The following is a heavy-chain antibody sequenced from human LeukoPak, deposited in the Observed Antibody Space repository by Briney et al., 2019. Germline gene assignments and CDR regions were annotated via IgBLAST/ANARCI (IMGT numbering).Heavy chain of an antibody. CDR3: AGATPKVYYYYMDV. J-gene: IGHJ6*03. Sequence: PGGSMRLSCAASGFTFSGYSMNWVRQAPGKGLEWVSYISSSSSTIYYADSVKGRFTISRDNAKNSLYLQMNSLRAEDTAVYYCAGATPKVYYYYMDVWRKGTTVTVSS. V-gene: IGHV3-48*01. CDR1: GFTFSGYS. CDR2: ISSSSSTI. D-gene: IGHD4-11*01.